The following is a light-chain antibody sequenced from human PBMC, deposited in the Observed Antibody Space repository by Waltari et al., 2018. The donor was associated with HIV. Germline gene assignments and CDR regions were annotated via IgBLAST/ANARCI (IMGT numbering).Light chain of an antibody. J-gene: IGLJ1*01. CDR1: SSDVGSYNL. V-gene: IGLV2-23*02. CDR2: EVS. CDR3: CSYAGSSTYV. Sequence: QSALTQPASVSGSPGQSITISCTGPSSDVGSYNLVSWYQQHPGKAPKPMIYEVSKRPSAVSNRFSGSKSGNTASLTISGRQAEDEADYYCCSYAGSSTYVFGTGTKVTVL.